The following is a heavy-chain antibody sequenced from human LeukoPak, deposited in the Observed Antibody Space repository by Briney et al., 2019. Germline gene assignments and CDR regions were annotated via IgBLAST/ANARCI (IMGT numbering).Heavy chain of an antibody. CDR1: GYSFTSYW. CDR2: IYPGDSDT. D-gene: IGHD3-22*01. V-gene: IGHV5-51*01. J-gene: IGHJ3*02. Sequence: GESLKISCKGSGYSFTSYWIGWVRQMPGKGLEWMGIIYPGDSDTRYSPSFQGQVTISADKSISTAYLQRSSLKASDTAMYYCASAGSSSDYYYFSAFDIWGQGTMVTVSS. CDR3: ASAGSSSDYYYFSAFDI.